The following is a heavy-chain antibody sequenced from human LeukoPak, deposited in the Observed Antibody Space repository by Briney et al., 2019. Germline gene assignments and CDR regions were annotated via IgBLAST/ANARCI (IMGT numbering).Heavy chain of an antibody. D-gene: IGHD3-10*01. Sequence: ASVKISCKASGYKFTYNGIAWVRQAPGQGLEWMGWISGYNGNTNYIQTLQGRVAMTTDTSTSTVNMELRSLRSEDTAVYFCARASASLTGSAALGFDLWGQGTLVTVSS. J-gene: IGHJ4*02. CDR3: ARASASLTGSAALGFDL. V-gene: IGHV1-18*01. CDR2: ISGYNGNT. CDR1: GYKFTYNG.